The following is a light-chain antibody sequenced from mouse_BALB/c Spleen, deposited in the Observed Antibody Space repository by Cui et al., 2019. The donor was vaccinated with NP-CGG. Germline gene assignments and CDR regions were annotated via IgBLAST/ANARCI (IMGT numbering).Light chain of an antibody. CDR1: TGAVTTNNY. CDR3: ALWYSNHWV. Sequence: QAVVTQESALTTSPGETVTLTCRSSTGAVTTNNYANWVQTKPDHLFTGLIGGTNNRPPGVPARFSGSLIGDKAALTITGAQTEDEARYFCALWYSNHWVFGGGTKLTVL. J-gene: IGLJ1*01. CDR2: GTN. V-gene: IGLV1*01.